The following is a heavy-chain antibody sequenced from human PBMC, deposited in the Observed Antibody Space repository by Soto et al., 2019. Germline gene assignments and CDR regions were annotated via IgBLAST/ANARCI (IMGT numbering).Heavy chain of an antibody. CDR1: GGSFSGYY. D-gene: IGHD3-16*01. V-gene: IGHV4-34*01. J-gene: IGHJ4*02. Sequence: QVQLQQWGAGLLKPSETLSLTCAVYGGSFSGYYWSWIRQPSGKGLEWIGEINDSGSTNYNPSLKSRVTISVDTSKNQFSLKLSSVTAADTAVYYCARGGRAFRSRRLTLDYWGQGTLVTVSS. CDR2: INDSGST. CDR3: ARGGRAFRSRRLTLDY.